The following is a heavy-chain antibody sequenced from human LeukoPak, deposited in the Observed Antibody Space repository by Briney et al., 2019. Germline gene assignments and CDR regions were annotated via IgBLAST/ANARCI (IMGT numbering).Heavy chain of an antibody. D-gene: IGHD1-26*01. J-gene: IGHJ4*02. Sequence: HPGGSLRLSCAASGFTFSSYAMSWVRQAPGKGLEWVSAISGSGGSTYYADFVKGRFTISRDNSKNTLYLQMNSLRAEDTAVYYCAKDRVGARGAFDYWGQGTLVTVSS. CDR3: AKDRVGARGAFDY. CDR2: ISGSGGST. V-gene: IGHV3-23*01. CDR1: GFTFSSYA.